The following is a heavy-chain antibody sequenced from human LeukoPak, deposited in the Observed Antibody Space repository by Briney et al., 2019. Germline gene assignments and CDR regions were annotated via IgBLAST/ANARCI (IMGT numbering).Heavy chain of an antibody. V-gene: IGHV3-53*01. CDR1: GFTVSSNY. CDR2: IYSGGST. CDR3: AKSQSSGWLYYFDY. J-gene: IGHJ4*02. Sequence: PGGSLRLSCAASGFTVSSNYMSWVRQAPGKGLEWVSVIYSGGSTYYADSVKGRFTISRDNSKNTLYLQMNSLRAEDTAVYYCAKSQSSGWLYYFDYWGQGILVTVSS. D-gene: IGHD6-19*01.